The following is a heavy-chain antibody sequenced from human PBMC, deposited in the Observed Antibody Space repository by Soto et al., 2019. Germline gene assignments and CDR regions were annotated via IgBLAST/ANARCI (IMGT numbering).Heavy chain of an antibody. CDR1: GGSINSDDHY. V-gene: IGHV4-30-4*01. CDR3: ARQRSGGYCFDP. Sequence: SETLSLTWSVSGGSINSDDHYWTWIRQPPGKGLERIGSIYYSGTTNYNPSLKSRITVSIDTSKNQFSLNLTSVTAADTALYYCARQRSGGYCFDPWGQGTPVTVSS. CDR2: IYYSGTT. D-gene: IGHD6-25*01. J-gene: IGHJ5*02.